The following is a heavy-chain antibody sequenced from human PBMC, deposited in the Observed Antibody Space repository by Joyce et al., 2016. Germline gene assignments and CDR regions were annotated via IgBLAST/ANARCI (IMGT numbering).Heavy chain of an antibody. J-gene: IGHJ4*02. D-gene: IGHD4-11*01. Sequence: EVQLLESGGGLVQPGESLRLSCSASGFNFNIYAMNWVRQTPGKGLEWVSGISGSGGGTYYADRVKGRFTSSRDNSKNTLYLQMNSLRADDAALYYCAKGSDYNPTNFDYWGQGTLVTVSS. CDR3: AKGSDYNPTNFDY. CDR1: GFNFNIYA. V-gene: IGHV3-23*01. CDR2: ISGSGGGT.